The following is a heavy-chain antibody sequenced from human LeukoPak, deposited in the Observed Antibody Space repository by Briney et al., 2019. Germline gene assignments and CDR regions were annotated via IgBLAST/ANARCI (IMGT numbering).Heavy chain of an antibody. D-gene: IGHD5-18*01. J-gene: IGHJ4*02. V-gene: IGHV3-30-3*01. CDR1: GFTFSSYA. Sequence: GGSLRLSCAASGFTFSSYAMSWVRQAPGKGLEWVAVISYDGSNKYYADSVKGRFTISRDNSKNTLYLQMNSLRAEDTAVYYCARSPPTEGYSYGSFDYWGQGTLVTVSS. CDR2: ISYDGSNK. CDR3: ARSPPTEGYSYGSFDY.